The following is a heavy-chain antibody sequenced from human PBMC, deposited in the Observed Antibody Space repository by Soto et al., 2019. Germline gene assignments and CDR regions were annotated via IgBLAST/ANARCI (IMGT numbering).Heavy chain of an antibody. CDR2: IIPLFGVP. D-gene: IGHD6-19*01. Sequence: QVQLVQSGAEVKKPGSSVKVSCKSSGGTFSSYAINWVRQAPGQGLEWMGGIIPLFGVPNYAQKFQGRVTITAGDSTTTAYMELSSLRAEDTAVYYWARAYSSGWSGDFDYWDQGILVTVSS. V-gene: IGHV1-69*12. J-gene: IGHJ4*02. CDR1: GGTFSSYA. CDR3: ARAYSSGWSGDFDY.